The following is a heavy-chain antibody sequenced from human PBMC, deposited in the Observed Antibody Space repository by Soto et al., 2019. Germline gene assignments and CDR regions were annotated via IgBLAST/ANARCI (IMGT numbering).Heavy chain of an antibody. V-gene: IGHV3-23*01. Sequence: PXGSLRLSCAASGFTFSSYSMSWVRQAPGKGLEWVSGFRSGGDDDTTYYADSVRGRFTISRDNSKNTLFLQMNSLRAEDTAIYYCAKKVNSGSGSQFFDYWGQGTLFTVSS. CDR1: GFTFSSYS. CDR3: AKKVNSGSGSQFFDY. D-gene: IGHD3-10*01. J-gene: IGHJ4*02. CDR2: FRSGGDDDTT.